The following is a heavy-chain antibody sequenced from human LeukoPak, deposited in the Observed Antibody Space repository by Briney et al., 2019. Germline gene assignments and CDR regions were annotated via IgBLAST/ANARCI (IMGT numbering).Heavy chain of an antibody. V-gene: IGHV3-23*01. CDR1: GFTFSSYA. CDR2: ISGGGGTT. Sequence: GGSLRLSCAASGFTFSSYAMTWVRQAPGKGLEWASAISGGGGTTYYADSVKGRFTISRDNSKNTLYLQMNSLRAEDTALYYCAKVGNYGENYFDYWGQGTLVTVSS. CDR3: AKVGNYGENYFDY. J-gene: IGHJ4*02. D-gene: IGHD4-17*01.